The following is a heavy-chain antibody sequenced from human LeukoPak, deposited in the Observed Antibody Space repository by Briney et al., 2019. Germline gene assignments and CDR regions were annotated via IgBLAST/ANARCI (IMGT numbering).Heavy chain of an antibody. CDR2: ISAYNGNT. V-gene: IGHV1-18*01. D-gene: IGHD6-13*01. CDR3: AVYSSSWYPFDY. Sequence: ASVKVSCKASGYTFTSYGISWVRQAPGQGLEWMGWISAYNGNTNYAQKLQGRVTMTTDTSMSTAYMELRSLRSDDTAVYYCAVYSSSWYPFDYWGQGTLVTVSS. CDR1: GYTFTSYG. J-gene: IGHJ4*02.